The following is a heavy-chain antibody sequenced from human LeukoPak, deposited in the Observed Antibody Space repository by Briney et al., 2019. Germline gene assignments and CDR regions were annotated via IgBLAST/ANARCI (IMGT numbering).Heavy chain of an antibody. V-gene: IGHV1-2*02. D-gene: IGHD6-19*01. Sequence: GASVKVSCKASGYTFTGYYMHWVRQAPGQGLEWVGWINPNSGGTNYAQKFQGRVTMTRDTSISTAYMELSRLRSDDTAVYYCARVRGHSSGRTNWFDPWGQGTLVTVSS. J-gene: IGHJ5*02. CDR2: INPNSGGT. CDR3: ARVRGHSSGRTNWFDP. CDR1: GYTFTGYY.